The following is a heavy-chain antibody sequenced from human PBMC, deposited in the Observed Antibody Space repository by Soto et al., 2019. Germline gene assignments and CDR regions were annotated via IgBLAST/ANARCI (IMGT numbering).Heavy chain of an antibody. Sequence: QVQLVQSGAEVKKPGASVKVSCKASGYTFTSYGITWVRQAPGQGLEWMGWISGYNGNTNYAQKFQGRVTMTTDTTTSSAYMELRSLTSDDTAVYHCARDQSISPRPGFNYGIDLWGQGTTVIVSS. CDR1: GYTFTSYG. J-gene: IGHJ6*02. D-gene: IGHD6-6*01. CDR2: ISGYNGNT. V-gene: IGHV1-18*04. CDR3: ARDQSISPRPGFNYGIDL.